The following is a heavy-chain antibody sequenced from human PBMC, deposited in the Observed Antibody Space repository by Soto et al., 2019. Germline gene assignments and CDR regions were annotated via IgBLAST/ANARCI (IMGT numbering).Heavy chain of an antibody. D-gene: IGHD3-10*01. CDR1: GLGVRNNY. CDR3: VRPLPSGRNYGMDV. Sequence: LRLSCTAYGLGVRNNYMSWVRQAPGMGLEWVSVIYNDGTTYYADSVKGRFTLSRDTSKNTLSLQMDSLRAEDTAVYYCVRPLPSGRNYGMDVWGQGTTVTV. J-gene: IGHJ6*02. V-gene: IGHV3-53*01. CDR2: IYNDGTT.